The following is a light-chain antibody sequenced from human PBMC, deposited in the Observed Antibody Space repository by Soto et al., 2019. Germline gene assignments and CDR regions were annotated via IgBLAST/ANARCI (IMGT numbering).Light chain of an antibody. CDR1: QNVSSY. CDR3: QEFEDVPPHT. CDR2: DAS. Sequence: EIVLTQSPATLSVSPGERATLSCRASQNVSSYLAWYQQKPGQAPSLLIYDASNRATGIPARFSGSGSGTDFTLSISSLEPEDIATYYCQEFEDVPPHTFGGGTKVDIK. V-gene: IGKV3-11*01. J-gene: IGKJ4*01.